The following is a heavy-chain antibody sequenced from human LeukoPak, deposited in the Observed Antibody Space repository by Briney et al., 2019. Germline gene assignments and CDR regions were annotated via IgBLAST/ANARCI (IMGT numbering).Heavy chain of an antibody. CDR1: GFTFSSYA. D-gene: IGHD2-2*01. CDR3: TKDHPDCRGTSCLLFDS. V-gene: IGHV3-23*01. Sequence: GGSLRLSCAASGFTFSSYAMSWVRQAPGKGLEWVSMITSGGGSTYHADSVKGRFTISRDNSKNTLYLQMTSLRAEDTAVYYCTKDHPDCRGTSCLLFDSWGQGALVTVSS. CDR2: ITSGGGST. J-gene: IGHJ4*02.